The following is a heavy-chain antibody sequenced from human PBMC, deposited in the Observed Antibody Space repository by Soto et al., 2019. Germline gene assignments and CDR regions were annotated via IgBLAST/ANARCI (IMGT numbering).Heavy chain of an antibody. CDR2: IHLGDSDT. V-gene: IGHV5-51*01. J-gene: IGHJ4*02. D-gene: IGHD2-15*01. CDR1: GYSFTTYW. CDR3: ARLQNFPCSGGSCYSETYYFDY. Sequence: PGESLKISCRGPGYSFTTYWIAWVRQMPGKGLEWMGIIHLGDSDTRYSPSFQGQVTISADKAISTAYLQWSSLKASDTAMYYCARLQNFPCSGGSCYSETYYFDYWGQGTLVTVSS.